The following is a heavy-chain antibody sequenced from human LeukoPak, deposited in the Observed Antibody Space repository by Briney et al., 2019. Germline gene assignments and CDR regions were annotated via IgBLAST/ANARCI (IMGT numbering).Heavy chain of an antibody. CDR1: GFIFSTYA. CDR2: ISATGGST. CDR3: ANRPLDY. J-gene: IGHJ4*02. V-gene: IGHV3-23*01. Sequence: GGSLRLSCAASGFIFSTYAMSWVRQAPGKGLEWVSAISATGGSTYYADSVKGRFTISRDNSKNTLYLQINTLRAEDTAVYYCANRPLDYWGQGTLVTVSS.